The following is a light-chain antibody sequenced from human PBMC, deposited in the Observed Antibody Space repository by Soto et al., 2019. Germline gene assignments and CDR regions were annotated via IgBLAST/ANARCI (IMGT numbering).Light chain of an antibody. CDR2: SAS. CDR3: QQANTFALT. J-gene: IGKJ4*01. V-gene: IGKV1-12*01. CDR1: QGINKW. Sequence: DIQMTQPPSSVSASVGDRVTITCRASQGINKWLAWYQQKPGTAPKLLIYSASSLQSGVPSRFSGSGSGTDFTLTISSLQPEDFATYYCQQANTFALTFGGGTKVDIK.